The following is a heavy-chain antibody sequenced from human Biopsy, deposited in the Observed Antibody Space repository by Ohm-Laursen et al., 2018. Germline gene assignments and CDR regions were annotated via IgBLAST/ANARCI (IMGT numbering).Heavy chain of an antibody. CDR3: ARDRGYYSDRTVPGYFDL. D-gene: IGHD3-22*01. CDR1: GDSISSYY. V-gene: IGHV4-59*01. Sequence: PSETLSLTCTVSGDSISSYYWSWTRQPPGKGLEWIGYVYYTGSTDYNPSLQSRVTISVDTSKNHFSLRLRSVTPADTAIYYCARDRGYYSDRTVPGYFDLWGRGTLVTVSS. J-gene: IGHJ2*01. CDR2: VYYTGST.